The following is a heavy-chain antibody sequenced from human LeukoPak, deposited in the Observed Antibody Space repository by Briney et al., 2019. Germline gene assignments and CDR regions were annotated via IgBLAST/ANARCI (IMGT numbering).Heavy chain of an antibody. Sequence: SVKISCKASGGTFSSYAISWVRQSPRQGLEWLGRIIPIFGTANYAQKFQGRVTITADKSTSTAYMELSSLRSEDTAVYYCAREGIAVAEDYFDYWGQGTLVTVSS. D-gene: IGHD6-19*01. CDR1: GGTFSSYA. J-gene: IGHJ4*02. CDR2: IIPIFGTA. V-gene: IGHV1-69*06. CDR3: AREGIAVAEDYFDY.